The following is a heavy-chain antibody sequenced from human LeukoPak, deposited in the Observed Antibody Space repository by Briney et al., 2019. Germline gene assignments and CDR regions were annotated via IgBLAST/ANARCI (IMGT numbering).Heavy chain of an antibody. CDR2: INPNSGGT. J-gene: IGHJ4*02. CDR3: ARVRYSSGWYAAGY. Sequence: GASVKVSCKASGYTFTGYYMHWGRQAPGQGLEWMGRINPNSGGTNYAQKFQGRVTMTRDTSISTAYMELSRLRSDDTAVYYCARVRYSSGWYAAGYWGQGTLVTVSS. D-gene: IGHD6-19*01. V-gene: IGHV1-2*06. CDR1: GYTFTGYY.